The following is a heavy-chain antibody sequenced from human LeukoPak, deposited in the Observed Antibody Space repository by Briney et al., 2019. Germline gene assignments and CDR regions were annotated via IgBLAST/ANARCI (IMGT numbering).Heavy chain of an antibody. CDR1: GFTFNNYW. J-gene: IGHJ4*02. CDR2: INSDGSSA. CDR3: AIGVAITTAFDN. V-gene: IGHV3-74*01. D-gene: IGHD3-22*01. Sequence: GGSLRLSCAASGFTFNNYWMHWVRQAPGKGLVWVSGINSDGSSATYADSVKGRFTISRDNAKNTLYLEMNSLRAEDMAVYYCAIGVAITTAFDNWGQGTLVTVSS.